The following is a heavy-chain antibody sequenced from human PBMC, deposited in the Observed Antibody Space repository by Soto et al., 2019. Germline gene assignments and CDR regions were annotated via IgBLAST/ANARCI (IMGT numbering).Heavy chain of an antibody. CDR2: ISPDGGRT. J-gene: IGHJ4*02. CDR3: ATRDPRHY. V-gene: IGHV1-46*01. CDR1: GYTFTTYY. Sequence: QVQLVQSGAEVKKPGASVKVSCKASGYTFTTYYMHWVRQAPGQGLEWMGIISPDGGRTSYAQKFPGRVNMARDQSRGTGYKERGRLKSEDTAVYYCATRDPRHYWGQGTLVTVSS.